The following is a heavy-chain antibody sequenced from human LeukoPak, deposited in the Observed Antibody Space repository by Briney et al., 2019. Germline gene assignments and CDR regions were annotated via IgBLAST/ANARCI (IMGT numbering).Heavy chain of an antibody. D-gene: IGHD2-21*01. Sequence: SETVSLTCTVSGGTISSYYWSWIRQPPGKGLEWIGYIYYSGSTNYNPSLKSRVTISVDTSKNQFSLKLSSVTAADTAVYYCARLHRLDYFDYWGQGTLVTVSS. J-gene: IGHJ4*02. V-gene: IGHV4-59*08. CDR2: IYYSGST. CDR1: GGTISSYY. CDR3: ARLHRLDYFDY.